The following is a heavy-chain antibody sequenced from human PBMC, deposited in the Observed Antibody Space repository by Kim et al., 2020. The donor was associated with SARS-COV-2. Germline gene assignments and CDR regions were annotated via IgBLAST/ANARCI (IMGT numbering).Heavy chain of an antibody. J-gene: IGHJ4*02. CDR1: GGSTSSLYYY. V-gene: IGHV4-39*01. CDR2: ISYNTNS. CDR3: AADGGSIQWFYY. D-gene: IGHD3-22*01. Sequence: SETLSLSCTVSGGSTSSLYYYWGWLRQRPGKGLEWIGSISYNTNSQYNPSLKSRVSISADTSKKQISLKLRSVTAADTAVYYCAADGGSIQWFYYWRQGPLVTVSA.